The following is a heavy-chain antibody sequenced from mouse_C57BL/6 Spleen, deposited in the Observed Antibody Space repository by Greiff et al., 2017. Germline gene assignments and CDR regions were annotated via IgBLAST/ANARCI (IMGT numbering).Heavy chain of an antibody. CDR2: INPSSGYT. V-gene: IGHV1-7*01. D-gene: IGHD1-3*01. J-gene: IGHJ4*01. CDR3: ATSGYAMDY. Sequence: VQLQQSGAELVKPGASVKLSCKASGYTFTSYWMHWVKQRPGQGLEWIGYINPSSGYTKYNQKFKDKATLTADKTSSTAYMQLSSLTYEDSTVYYCATSGYAMDYWGQGTSVTVSS. CDR1: GYTFTSYW.